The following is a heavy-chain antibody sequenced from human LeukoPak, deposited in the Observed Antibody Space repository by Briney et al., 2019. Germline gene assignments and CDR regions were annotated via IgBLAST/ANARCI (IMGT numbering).Heavy chain of an antibody. CDR3: LRVSSTVAGSDYLDY. J-gene: IGHJ4*02. CDR1: EFTFSDHF. Sequence: GGSLRLSCEASEFTFSDHFMDWVRQAPGKGLEWVGRIRKKTNRYTTQYAASVQGKFTISRDDSRNSVYLQMNSLETEDTAVYYCLRVSSTVAGSDYLDYWGQGTPVTVSS. D-gene: IGHD6-19*01. CDR2: IRKKTNRYTT. V-gene: IGHV3-72*01.